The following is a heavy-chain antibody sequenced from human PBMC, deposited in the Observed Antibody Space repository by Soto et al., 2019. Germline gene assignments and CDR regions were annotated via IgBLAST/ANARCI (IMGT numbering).Heavy chain of an antibody. D-gene: IGHD1-26*01. Sequence: SETLSLTCTVSGYSISSGYYWGWIRQPPGKGLEWIGSIYHSGSTYYNPSLKSRVTISVDTSKNQFSLKLSSVTAADTAVYYCARVRVGATVDYWGQGTLVTVSS. CDR3: ARVRVGATVDY. CDR2: IYHSGST. V-gene: IGHV4-38-2*02. J-gene: IGHJ4*02. CDR1: GYSISSGYY.